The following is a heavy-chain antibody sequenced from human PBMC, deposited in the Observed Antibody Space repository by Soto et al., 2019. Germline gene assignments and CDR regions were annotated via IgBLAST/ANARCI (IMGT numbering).Heavy chain of an antibody. Sequence: QVQLQESGPGLVKPSETLSLTCSVSGGSIGSYYWSWIRQPPGKGLEWIGYIYYSGSTNYNPSLKSRVTISVDTSQNQFSLQLSPVTAADPAVYYWPRGGWRQIDYWGQGTLVTVPS. CDR2: IYYSGST. CDR1: GGSIGSYY. CDR3: PRGGWRQIDY. J-gene: IGHJ4*02. D-gene: IGHD3-3*01. V-gene: IGHV4-59*12.